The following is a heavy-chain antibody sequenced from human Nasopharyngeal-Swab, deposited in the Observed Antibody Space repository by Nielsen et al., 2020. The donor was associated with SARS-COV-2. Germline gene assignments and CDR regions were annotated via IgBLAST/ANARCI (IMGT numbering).Heavy chain of an antibody. CDR1: GYTFTGYY. CDR2: INPNSGGT. D-gene: IGHD2-21*02. V-gene: IGHV1-2*04. Sequence: ASVKVSCKASGYTFTGYYMQWVRQAPGQGLEWMGWINPNSGGTNYAQKFQGWVTMTRDTSISTAYMELSRLRSDDTAVYYCARSHIVVVTDAFDIWGQGTMVTVSS. J-gene: IGHJ3*02. CDR3: ARSHIVVVTDAFDI.